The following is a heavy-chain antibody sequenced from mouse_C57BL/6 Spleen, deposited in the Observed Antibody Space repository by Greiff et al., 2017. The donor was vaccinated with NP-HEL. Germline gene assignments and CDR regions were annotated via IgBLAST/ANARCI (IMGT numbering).Heavy chain of an antibody. Sequence: EVKLVESGPELVKPGASVKMSCKASGYTFTDYNMHWVKQSHGKSLEWIGYINPNNGGTSYNQKFKGKATLTVNKSSSPAYMELRSLTSEDSAVYYCAGGVPYGNYPAWFAYWGQGTLVTVSA. J-gene: IGHJ3*01. V-gene: IGHV1-22*01. CDR2: INPNNGGT. CDR3: AGGVPYGNYPAWFAY. D-gene: IGHD2-1*01. CDR1: GYTFTDYN.